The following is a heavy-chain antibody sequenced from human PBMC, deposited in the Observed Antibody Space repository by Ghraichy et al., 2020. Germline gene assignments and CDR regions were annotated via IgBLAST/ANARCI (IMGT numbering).Heavy chain of an antibody. V-gene: IGHV4-39*01. CDR3: ARPLIAAAGKDYFDY. Sequence: GSLRLSCTVSGGSISSSSYYWGWIRQPPGKGLEWIGSIYYSGSTYYNPSLKSRVTISVDTSKNQFSLKLSSVTAADTAVYYCARPLIAAAGKDYFDYWGQGTLVTVSS. CDR2: IYYSGST. CDR1: GGSISSSSYY. J-gene: IGHJ4*02. D-gene: IGHD6-13*01.